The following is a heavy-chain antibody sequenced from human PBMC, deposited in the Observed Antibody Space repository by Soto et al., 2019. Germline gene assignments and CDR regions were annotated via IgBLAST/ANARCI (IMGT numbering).Heavy chain of an antibody. CDR1: GGSIGSSSDY. CDR3: AGGDYYHSSGYYFYYYTMDV. Sequence: PSETLCLTCTVSGGSIGSSSDYWGWIRQPPGKGLEWIGNVYYGGSTYYNPSLKSRVTISVETSKSQFSLKLSSVTAADTAVYYCAGGDYYHSSGYYFYYYTMDVWGQGTTVTVSS. J-gene: IGHJ6*02. CDR2: VYYGGST. D-gene: IGHD3-22*01. V-gene: IGHV4-39*01.